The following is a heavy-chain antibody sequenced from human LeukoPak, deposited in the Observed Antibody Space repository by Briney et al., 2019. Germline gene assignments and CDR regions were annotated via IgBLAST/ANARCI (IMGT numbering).Heavy chain of an antibody. D-gene: IGHD1-7*01. CDR3: ARVWNYEDY. Sequence: VASVKVSCKASGYTFTSYYMHWVRQAPGQGLEWMGIINPSGGSTRYAQKFQGRVTMTRDMSTSTAYMELSRLRSDDTAVYYCARVWNYEDYWGQGTLVTVSS. J-gene: IGHJ4*02. CDR1: GYTFTSYY. V-gene: IGHV1-46*01. CDR2: INPSGGST.